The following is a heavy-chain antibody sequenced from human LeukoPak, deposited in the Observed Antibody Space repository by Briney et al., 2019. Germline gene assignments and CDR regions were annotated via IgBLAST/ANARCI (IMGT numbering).Heavy chain of an antibody. CDR1: GFTFSSYA. J-gene: IGHJ4*02. V-gene: IGHV3-30*04. Sequence: GGSLRLSCAASGFTFSSYAMHWVRQAPGKGLEWVAVISYDGSNKYYADSVKGRFIISRDNSKNTLYLQMNSLRAEDTAVYYCARGAKKYYFDYWGQGTLVTVSS. CDR3: ARGAKKYYFDY. CDR2: ISYDGSNK.